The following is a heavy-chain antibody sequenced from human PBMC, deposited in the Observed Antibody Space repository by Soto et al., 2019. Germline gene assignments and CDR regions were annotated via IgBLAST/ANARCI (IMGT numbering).Heavy chain of an antibody. CDR3: AREGTAYNLGPAVDVDY. J-gene: IGHJ4*02. D-gene: IGHD2-21*02. CDR2: INPGGGST. Sequence: QVQLVQSGAEVKKPGASVKVSCKASGYTSTSYYMHWVRQAPEQGLEWMGAINPGGGSTDYAQKSQGRVTMSRDTSTSRVYMDLSSLRSEDTDVFYCAREGTAYNLGPAVDVDYWGQGTLVTVSS. V-gene: IGHV1-46*01. CDR1: GYTSTSYY.